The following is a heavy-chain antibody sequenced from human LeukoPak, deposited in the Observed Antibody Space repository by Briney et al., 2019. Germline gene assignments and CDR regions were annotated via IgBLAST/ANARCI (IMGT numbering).Heavy chain of an antibody. CDR3: AKPLGYGDYEDYYYYMDV. V-gene: IGHV3-48*03. D-gene: IGHD4-17*01. CDR1: GFTFSSYE. Sequence: PGGSLRLSCAASGFTFSSYEMNWVRQAPGKGLEWVSYISSSGSTIYYADSVKGRFTISRDNSKNTLYLQMNSLRAEDTAVYYCAKPLGYGDYEDYYYYMDVWGKGTTVTVSS. CDR2: ISSSGSTI. J-gene: IGHJ6*03.